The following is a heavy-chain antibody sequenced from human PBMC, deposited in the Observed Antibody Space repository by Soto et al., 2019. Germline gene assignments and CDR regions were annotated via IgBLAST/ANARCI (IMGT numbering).Heavy chain of an antibody. CDR1: GYTFTSYG. D-gene: IGHD3-3*01. J-gene: IGHJ6*02. V-gene: IGHV1-18*01. CDR2: ISAYNGNT. Sequence: ASVKVSCKASGYTFTSYGISWVRQAPGQGLEWMGWISAYNGNTNYAQKLRGRVTMTTDTSTSTAYMELRSLRSDDTAVYYCASRDFWSGYYMADYYYGMDVWGQGTTVTVSS. CDR3: ASRDFWSGYYMADYYYGMDV.